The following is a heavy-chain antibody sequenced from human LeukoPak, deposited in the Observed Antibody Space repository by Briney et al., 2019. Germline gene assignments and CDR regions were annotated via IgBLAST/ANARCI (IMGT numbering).Heavy chain of an antibody. Sequence: GGSLRLSCAASGFTFSSYGMHWVRQAPGKGLEWVANIKQDGSEKYYVDSVKGRFTISRDNAKNSLYLQMNSLRAEDTAVYYCARDATPPYDFWSGSRGYYFDYWGQGTLVTVSS. CDR3: ARDATPPYDFWSGSRGYYFDY. D-gene: IGHD3-3*01. V-gene: IGHV3-7*01. J-gene: IGHJ4*02. CDR1: GFTFSSYG. CDR2: IKQDGSEK.